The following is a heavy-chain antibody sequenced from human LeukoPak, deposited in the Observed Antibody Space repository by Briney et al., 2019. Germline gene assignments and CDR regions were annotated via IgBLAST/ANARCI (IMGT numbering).Heavy chain of an antibody. J-gene: IGHJ5*02. CDR2: INHSGST. CDR3: ARRIAVAVLVRFDP. D-gene: IGHD6-19*01. CDR1: GGSFSGYY. Sequence: SVTLSLTCAVYGGSFSGYYWSWIRQPPGKGLEWIGEINHSGSTNYNPSLRSRVTISVDTSKNQFSLKLSSVTAADTAMYYCARRIAVAVLVRFDPWGQGTLVTVSS. V-gene: IGHV4-34*01.